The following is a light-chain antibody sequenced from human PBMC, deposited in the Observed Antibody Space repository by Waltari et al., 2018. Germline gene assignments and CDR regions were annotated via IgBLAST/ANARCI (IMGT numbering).Light chain of an antibody. J-gene: IGLJ3*02. CDR2: DVS. CDR1: SRDVGFYNY. CDR3: NSYTGSSSWV. V-gene: IGLV2-14*01. Sequence: QSALTQPTSVSGSPGQSITISCTGTSRDVGFYNYVSWYQQYPGKVPQLLIYDVSDRPPGVSSRFSGSTSGNTASLTISGLQADDEADYYCNSYTGSSSWVFGGGTKLTVL.